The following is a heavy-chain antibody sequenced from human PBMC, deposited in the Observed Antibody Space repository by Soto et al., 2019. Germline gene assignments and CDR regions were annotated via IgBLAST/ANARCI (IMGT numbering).Heavy chain of an antibody. V-gene: IGHV1-69*06. J-gene: IGHJ5*02. Sequence: QVQLVQSGAEVKKPGSSVKVSCKASGGTFSSYAISWVRQAPGQGLEWMGGIIPIFGTANYAQQFQGRVTITADKSTSTAYMELSSLRSEDTAVYYCARENSGSSYRGWFDPWGQGTLVTFAS. D-gene: IGHD1-26*01. CDR3: ARENSGSSYRGWFDP. CDR2: IIPIFGTA. CDR1: GGTFSSYA.